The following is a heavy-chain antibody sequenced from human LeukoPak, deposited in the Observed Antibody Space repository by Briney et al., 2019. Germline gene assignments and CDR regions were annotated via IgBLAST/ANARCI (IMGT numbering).Heavy chain of an antibody. CDR1: GLTVSSNY. Sequence: GGSLRLSCATSGLTVSSNYMNWVRQAPGKGPEWVSLIYSGDITYYADSVKGRITFSRDISKNTLYLQMNSLRAEDTAVYYCAKGRGWEASYYYYYMDVWGKGTTVTISS. J-gene: IGHJ6*03. CDR2: IYSGDIT. D-gene: IGHD1-26*01. CDR3: AKGRGWEASYYYYYMDV. V-gene: IGHV3-66*01.